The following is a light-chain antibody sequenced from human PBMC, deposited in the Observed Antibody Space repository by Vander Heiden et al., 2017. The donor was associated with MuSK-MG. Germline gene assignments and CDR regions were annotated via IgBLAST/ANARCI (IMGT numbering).Light chain of an antibody. Sequence: QSVLTHPPSASGTPGQRVTISCSGSNSNLGSNYVFWYQQLPGSAPKLLIYRHNQRPSGVPDRFPGSKSGTSASLAISGLRSEDEADYYCAAWDDSLTSPVFGGGTKLAVL. CDR2: RHN. CDR1: NSNLGSNY. CDR3: AAWDDSLTSPV. J-gene: IGLJ2*01. V-gene: IGLV1-47*01.